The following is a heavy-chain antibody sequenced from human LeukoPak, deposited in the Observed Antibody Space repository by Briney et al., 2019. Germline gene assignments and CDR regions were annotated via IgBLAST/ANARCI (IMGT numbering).Heavy chain of an antibody. CDR3: ARVWGAWRYSDY. V-gene: IGHV1-46*01. D-gene: IGHD3-16*01. Sequence: ASVKVSCKAAGYTFSSYFLQWVRQAPGQGLEWMGIINPSDGRTNYAQSFQGRVTMTRDMSTTTLYMELSGLTSEDAAVYYCARVWGAWRYSDYWGQGTLVTVSS. CDR2: INPSDGRT. CDR1: GYTFSSYF. J-gene: IGHJ4*02.